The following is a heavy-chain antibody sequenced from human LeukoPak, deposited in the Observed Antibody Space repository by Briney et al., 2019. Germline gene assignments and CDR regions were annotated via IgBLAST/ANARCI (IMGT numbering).Heavy chain of an antibody. V-gene: IGHV3-23*01. CDR2: ISSTGGST. CDR3: AKGGAQV. J-gene: IGHJ4*02. CDR1: GFTFSNAW. Sequence: PGGSLRLSCAASGFTFSNAWMSWVRQAPGKGLEWVSAISSTGGSTYYADSVRGRFIISRDSSKNTLYLQMNSLRVEDTAVYYCAKGGAQVGGQGTLVTVSS. D-gene: IGHD1-26*01.